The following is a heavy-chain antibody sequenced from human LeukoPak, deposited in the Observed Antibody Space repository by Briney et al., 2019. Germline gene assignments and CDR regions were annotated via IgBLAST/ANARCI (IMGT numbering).Heavy chain of an antibody. CDR2: IYYSGST. CDR3: ARYYYDSSGYPY. D-gene: IGHD3-22*01. J-gene: IGHJ4*02. V-gene: IGHV4-39*01. CDR1: GGSISSSSYY. Sequence: SETLSLTCTVSGGSISSSSYYWGWIRQPPGKGLEWIGSIYYSGSTYYDPSLKSRVTISVDTSKNQFSLKLSSVTAADTAVYYCARYYYDSSGYPYWGQGTLSPSPQ.